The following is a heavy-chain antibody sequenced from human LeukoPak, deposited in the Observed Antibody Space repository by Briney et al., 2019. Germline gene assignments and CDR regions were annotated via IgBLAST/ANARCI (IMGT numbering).Heavy chain of an antibody. Sequence: GASVKVSRKASGYTFTGYYMHWMRQALGQGLEWMGWINPNSGGTNYAQKFQGRVTMTRDTSISTAYMELSRLRSDDTAVYYCARVAVAGTQLHFDYWGQGTLVTVSS. CDR1: GYTFTGYY. D-gene: IGHD6-19*01. CDR3: ARVAVAGTQLHFDY. CDR2: INPNSGGT. V-gene: IGHV1-2*02. J-gene: IGHJ4*02.